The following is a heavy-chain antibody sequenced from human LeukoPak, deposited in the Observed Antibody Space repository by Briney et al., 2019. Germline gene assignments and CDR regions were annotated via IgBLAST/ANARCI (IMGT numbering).Heavy chain of an antibody. CDR2: IYTSGST. J-gene: IGHJ5*02. Sequence: SETLSLTCTVSGGSISSGSYYWSWIRQPAGKGLEWIGRIYTSGSTNYNPSLKSRVTISVDTSKNQFSLKLSSVTAADTAVYYCARDDFQRGPNWNYKGSGFDPWGQGTLVTVSS. V-gene: IGHV4-61*02. CDR3: ARDDFQRGPNWNYKGSGFDP. CDR1: GGSISSGSYY. D-gene: IGHD1-7*01.